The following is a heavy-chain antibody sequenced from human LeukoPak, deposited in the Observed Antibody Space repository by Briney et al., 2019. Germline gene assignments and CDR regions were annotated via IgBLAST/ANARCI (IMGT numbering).Heavy chain of an antibody. CDR2: IIPIFGTA. CDR1: GGTFSSYA. Sequence: SVTASCKASGGTFSSYAISWVRQAPGQGLEWMGGIIPIFGTANYAQKFQGRVTITADESTSTAYMELSSLRSEDTAVYYCARVRDYCSSTSCYRLPFDYWGQGTLVTVSS. V-gene: IGHV1-69*13. J-gene: IGHJ4*02. CDR3: ARVRDYCSSTSCYRLPFDY. D-gene: IGHD2-2*01.